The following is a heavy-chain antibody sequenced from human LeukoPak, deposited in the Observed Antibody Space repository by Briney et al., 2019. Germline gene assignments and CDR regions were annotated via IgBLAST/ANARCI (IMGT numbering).Heavy chain of an antibody. D-gene: IGHD3-3*01. V-gene: IGHV1-24*01. CDR2: FDPEDGET. CDR3: ATARDYYDFSDLNWFDP. Sequence: SVKVSCKVSGYTLTELSMHWVRQAPGKGLEWMGGFDPEDGETIYAQKFQGRVTMTEDTSTDTAYMELSSLRSEDTAVYYCATARDYYDFSDLNWFDPWGQGTLVTVSS. CDR1: GYTLTELS. J-gene: IGHJ5*02.